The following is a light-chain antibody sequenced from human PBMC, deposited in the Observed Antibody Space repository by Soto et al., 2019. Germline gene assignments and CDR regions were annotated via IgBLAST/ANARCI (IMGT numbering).Light chain of an antibody. V-gene: IGKV3-20*01. CDR3: RQYGSSPGT. CDR1: QSVSSN. J-gene: IGKJ1*01. CDR2: AAS. Sequence: MMMTQSPATLSVSPGERVTLSCRASQSVSSNLAWYQQKPGQAPSLLIYAASRRASGIPDRFSGSGSGTDFTLTISRLEPEDFAVYYCRQYGSSPGTFGQGTKVDIK.